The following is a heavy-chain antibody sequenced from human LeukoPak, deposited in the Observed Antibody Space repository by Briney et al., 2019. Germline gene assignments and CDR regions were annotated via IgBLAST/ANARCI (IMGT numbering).Heavy chain of an antibody. V-gene: IGHV1-24*01. J-gene: IGHJ3*02. CDR1: GYTLTELS. CDR3: ATEPYCSSTSCFNDAFDI. Sequence: GASVKVSCKVSGYTLTELSMHWVRRAPGKGLEWMGGFDPEDGETIYAQKFQGRVTMTEDTSTDTAYMELSSLRSEDTAVYYCATEPYCSSTSCFNDAFDIWGQGTMVTVSS. D-gene: IGHD2-2*01. CDR2: FDPEDGET.